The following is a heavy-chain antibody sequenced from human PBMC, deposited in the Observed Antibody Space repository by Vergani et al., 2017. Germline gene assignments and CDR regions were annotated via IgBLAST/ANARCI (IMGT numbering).Heavy chain of an antibody. J-gene: IGHJ3*02. V-gene: IGHV3-9*01. Sequence: EVQLVESGGGLVQPGRSLRLSCAASGFTFDDYAMHWVRQAPGKGLEWVSGIRWNSGSIGYADSVKGRFTISRDNAKNSLYLQMNSLRAEDTALYYCAKGRGGSSGSYGAFDIWGQGTMVTVSS. CDR1: GFTFDDYA. CDR3: AKGRGGSSGSYGAFDI. D-gene: IGHD1-26*01. CDR2: IRWNSGSI.